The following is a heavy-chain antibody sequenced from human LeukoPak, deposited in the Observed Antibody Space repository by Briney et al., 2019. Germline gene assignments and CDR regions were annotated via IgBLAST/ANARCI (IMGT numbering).Heavy chain of an antibody. CDR2: IYYDGSNN. V-gene: IGHV3-30*12. J-gene: IGHJ5*02. CDR1: GFTFNSFG. Sequence: GRSLRLSCAASGFTFNSFGIHWVRQAPGNGLKCVAVIYYDGSNNFYSDSVKGRFTISRDNSKNTVFLQMSSLRAEDTAVYYCARDHHPGYHDSLGFNWLDPWGKGTLVSVSS. D-gene: IGHD3-22*01. CDR3: ARDHHPGYHDSLGFNWLDP.